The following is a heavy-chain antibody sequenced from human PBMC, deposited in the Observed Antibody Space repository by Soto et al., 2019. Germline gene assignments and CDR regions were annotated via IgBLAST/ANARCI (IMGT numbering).Heavy chain of an antibody. Sequence: GESLKISCAASGFTFSSYAMHWVRQAPGKGLEWVAVISYDGSNKYYADSVKGRFTISRDNSKNTLYLQMNSLRAEDTAVYYCARDGEHCSGGSCSDYYYYGMDVWGQGTTVTVSS. CDR1: GFTFSSYA. D-gene: IGHD2-15*01. CDR3: ARDGEHCSGGSCSDYYYYGMDV. V-gene: IGHV3-30-3*01. CDR2: ISYDGSNK. J-gene: IGHJ6*02.